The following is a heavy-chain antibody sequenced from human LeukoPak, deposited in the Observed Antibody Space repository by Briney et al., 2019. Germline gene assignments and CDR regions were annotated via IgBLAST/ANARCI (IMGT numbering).Heavy chain of an antibody. CDR3: ARGTGGLDP. Sequence: GGSLRLSCTASGFSFSSYWMHWDRQAPGKGMVWVSYVNNDGRETAHADSVKGRFTISRDNARNTVFLQMNSLRADDTAVYYCARGTGGLDPWGQGTLVIVSS. V-gene: IGHV3-74*01. D-gene: IGHD3/OR15-3a*01. CDR1: GFSFSSYW. CDR2: VNNDGRET. J-gene: IGHJ5*02.